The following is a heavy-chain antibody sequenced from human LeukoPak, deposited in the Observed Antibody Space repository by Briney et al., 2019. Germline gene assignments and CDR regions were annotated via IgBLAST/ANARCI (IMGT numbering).Heavy chain of an antibody. CDR2: IYHSGST. CDR1: GGSISSGGYY. Sequence: SSQTLSLTCTVFGGSISSGGYYWSWIRQPPGKGLEWIGYIYHSGSTYYNPSLKSRVTISVDRSKNQFSLKLSSVTAADTAVYYCARDVGVYEVDYWGQGTLVTVSS. V-gene: IGHV4-30-2*01. D-gene: IGHD6-13*01. CDR3: ARDVGVYEVDY. J-gene: IGHJ4*02.